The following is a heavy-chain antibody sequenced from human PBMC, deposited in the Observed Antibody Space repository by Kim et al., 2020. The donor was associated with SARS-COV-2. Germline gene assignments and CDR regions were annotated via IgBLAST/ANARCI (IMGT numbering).Heavy chain of an antibody. CDR1: GFTFSSYW. CDR2: INSDGSST. J-gene: IGHJ6*02. Sequence: GGSLRLSCAASGFTFSSYWMHWVRQAPGKGLGWVSRINSDGSSTSYADSVKGRFTISRANAKNTLYLQMNSLRAEDTAVYYCARVALSQLGWGMDVWGQGTTVTVSS. CDR3: ARVALSQLGWGMDV. D-gene: IGHD7-27*01. V-gene: IGHV3-74*01.